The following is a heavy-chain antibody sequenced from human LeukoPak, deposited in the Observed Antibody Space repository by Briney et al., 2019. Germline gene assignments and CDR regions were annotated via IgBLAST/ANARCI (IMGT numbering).Heavy chain of an antibody. CDR1: GGSISSYY. J-gene: IGHJ4*02. Sequence: SETLSLTCTVSGGSISSYYWSWIRQPPGKGLEWIGYIYYSGSTNYNPSLKSRVTISVDTSKNQFSLKLSSVTAADTAVYYRARAGGWWPGSFWYYFDYWGQGTLVTVSS. CDR2: IYYSGST. V-gene: IGHV4-59*01. D-gene: IGHD2-15*01. CDR3: ARAGGWWPGSFWYYFDY.